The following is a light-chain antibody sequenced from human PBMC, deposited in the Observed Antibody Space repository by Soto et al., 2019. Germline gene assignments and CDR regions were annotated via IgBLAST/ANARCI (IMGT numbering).Light chain of an antibody. J-gene: IGLJ2*01. CDR1: SSDVGAYNY. Sequence: QSVLTQPASVSGSPGQSITISCTGTSSDVGAYNYVSWYQQHPGKAPKLMIYEVNNRPSGVSNRFSGSKSANTASLTISGLQAEDEADYNCSSHTTSSLPGIFGGGTKLTVL. CDR2: EVN. V-gene: IGLV2-14*01. CDR3: SSHTTSSLPGI.